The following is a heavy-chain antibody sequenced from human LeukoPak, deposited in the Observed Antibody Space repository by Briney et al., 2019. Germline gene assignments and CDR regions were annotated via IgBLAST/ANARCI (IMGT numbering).Heavy chain of an antibody. J-gene: IGHJ4*02. Sequence: GGSLRLSCAASGFTFSDYSMNWVRQAPGKGLEWVSSITSSGTYIYYADSVKGRFTISRDNAKNSLYLQMNSLRAEDTAVYYCARDRVAARPLRNFDYWGQGTLVTVSS. V-gene: IGHV3-21*01. CDR3: ARDRVAARPLRNFDY. CDR2: ITSSGTYI. D-gene: IGHD6-6*01. CDR1: GFTFSDYS.